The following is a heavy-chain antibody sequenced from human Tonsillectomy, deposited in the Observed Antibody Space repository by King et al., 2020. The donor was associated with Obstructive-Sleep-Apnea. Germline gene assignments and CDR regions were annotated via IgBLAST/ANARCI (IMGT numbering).Heavy chain of an antibody. CDR1: GYTFSDYY. CDR3: ARGGRYSGSYYSWYFDL. Sequence: VQLVESGGEVEKPGASVKVSCKASGYTFSDYYMHWVRQAPGKGLEWMGWINPNSGDTTFAQKFQGRVTMTRDTSISTAYVELNRLRADDTAVYYCARGGRYSGSYYSWYFDLWGRGTLVTVSS. CDR2: INPNSGDT. D-gene: IGHD1-26*01. V-gene: IGHV1-2*02. J-gene: IGHJ2*01.